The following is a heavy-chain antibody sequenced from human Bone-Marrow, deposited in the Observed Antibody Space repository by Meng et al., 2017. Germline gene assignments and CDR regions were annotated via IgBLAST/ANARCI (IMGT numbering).Heavy chain of an antibody. CDR1: GYSFTSYW. D-gene: IGHD1-1*01. CDR2: IYPGDADN. CDR3: ARCTGDQLKGCDY. Sequence: GESLKISCTGSGYSFTSYWIGWVRQMPGKGLEWMGIIYPGDADNRYRLSFQGQVTISADKSISTAYLQWNSLKSSGTAMYYCARCTGDQLKGCDYWGQGTLVTVSS. J-gene: IGHJ4*02. V-gene: IGHV5-51*01.